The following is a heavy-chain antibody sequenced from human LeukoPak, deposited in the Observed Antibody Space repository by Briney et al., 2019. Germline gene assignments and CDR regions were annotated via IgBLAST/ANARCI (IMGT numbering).Heavy chain of an antibody. CDR2: IIPILGIA. CDR1: GGTFSSYA. Sequence: ASVKVSCKASGGTFSSYAISWVRQAPGQGLEWMGRIIPILGIANYAQKFQGRVTITADKSTSTAYMELSSLRSDDTAVYYCARGRRSCPHGPFQHWGQGTLVTVSS. J-gene: IGHJ1*01. CDR3: ARGRRSCPHGPFQH. V-gene: IGHV1-69*04. D-gene: IGHD2-2*01.